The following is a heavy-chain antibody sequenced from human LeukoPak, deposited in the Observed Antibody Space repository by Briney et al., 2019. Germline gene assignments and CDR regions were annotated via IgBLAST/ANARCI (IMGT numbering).Heavy chain of an antibody. CDR2: IYSGGST. J-gene: IGHJ4*02. D-gene: IGHD1-26*01. CDR3: AKDRGGYQYYFDY. V-gene: IGHV3-53*05. CDR1: GFTVSSNY. Sequence: GGSLRLSCAASGFTVSSNYMSWVRQAPGKGLEWVSVIYSGGSTYYADSVKGRFTISRDQSKNTLYLQMNSLRPEDTAVYYCAKDRGGYQYYFDYWGQGTLVTVSS.